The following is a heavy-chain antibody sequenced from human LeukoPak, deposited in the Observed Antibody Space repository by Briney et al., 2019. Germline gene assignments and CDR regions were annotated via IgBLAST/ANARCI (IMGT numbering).Heavy chain of an antibody. D-gene: IGHD1-1*01. CDR1: GFTFSSYA. J-gene: IGHJ4*02. Sequence: AGGSLRLSCAASGFTFSSYAMHWVRQAPGKGLEWVAVLSFDGDEKHYADSVKGRFTISRDNSENTLYLQMNSLRAEDTAVYYCAKDRLRERRPDYWGQGTLVTVSS. CDR2: LSFDGDEK. V-gene: IGHV3-30-3*01. CDR3: AKDRLRERRPDY.